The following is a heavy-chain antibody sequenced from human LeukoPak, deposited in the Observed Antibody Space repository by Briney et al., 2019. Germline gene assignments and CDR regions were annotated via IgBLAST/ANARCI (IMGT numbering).Heavy chain of an antibody. Sequence: GGSLRLSCAASGFTFSDYYMCWIRQAPGKGLEWVSYISSSGSTMYYPESVKGRFTISRDNARNSLFLQMNSLRAEDTAVYFCARTRKDYYDNSGLFDSWGQGTLVTVSS. V-gene: IGHV3-11*01. CDR3: ARTRKDYYDNSGLFDS. CDR2: ISSSGSTM. D-gene: IGHD3-22*01. CDR1: GFTFSDYY. J-gene: IGHJ4*02.